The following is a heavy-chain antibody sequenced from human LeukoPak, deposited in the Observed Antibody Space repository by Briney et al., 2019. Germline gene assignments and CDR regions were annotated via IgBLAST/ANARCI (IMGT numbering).Heavy chain of an antibody. CDR1: GFTVSSNY. D-gene: IGHD3-3*01. CDR2: IYSGGST. J-gene: IGHJ6*03. CDR3: ARTAAKTIYGVVPKTGYYYMDV. V-gene: IGHV3-53*01. Sequence: PGGSLRLSCAASGFTVSSNYMSWVRQAPGKGLEWVSVIYSGGSTYYADSVKGRFTISRDNSKDTLYLQMNSLRAEDTAVYYCARTAAKTIYGVVPKTGYYYMDVWGKGTTVTVSS.